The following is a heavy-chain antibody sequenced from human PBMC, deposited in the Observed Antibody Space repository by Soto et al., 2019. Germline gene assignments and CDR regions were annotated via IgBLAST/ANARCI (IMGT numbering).Heavy chain of an antibody. Sequence: PSETLSLTCTVSGGSISSYYWNWILQPPWKGLEWIGDIYYGGGTNYNPSLKSRVTLSVDTSKNQFSLKLSSVTAADTAVYYCASQYYYDSSGSQTFDYWGQGTQVTVSS. CDR2: IYYGGGT. CDR1: GGSISSYY. D-gene: IGHD3-22*01. V-gene: IGHV4-59*01. J-gene: IGHJ4*02. CDR3: ASQYYYDSSGSQTFDY.